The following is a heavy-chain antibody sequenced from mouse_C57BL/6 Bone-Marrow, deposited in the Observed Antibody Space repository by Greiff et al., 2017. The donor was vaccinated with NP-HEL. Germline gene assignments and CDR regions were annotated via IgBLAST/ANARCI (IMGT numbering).Heavy chain of an antibody. J-gene: IGHJ2*01. CDR2: ISNGGGST. V-gene: IGHV5-12*01. CDR1: GFTFSDYY. CDR3: ARHQRRRGDYFDY. Sequence: EVQGVESGGGLVQPGGSLKLSCAASGFTFSDYYMYWVRQTPEKRLEWVAYISNGGGSTYYPDTVKGRFTISRDNAKNTLYLHMSSLKSEDTAMYYCARHQRRRGDYFDYWGQGTTLTVSS.